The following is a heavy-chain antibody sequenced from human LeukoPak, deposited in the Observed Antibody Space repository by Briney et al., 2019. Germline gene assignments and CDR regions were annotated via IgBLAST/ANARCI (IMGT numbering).Heavy chain of an antibody. CDR3: AKDGRITIFGVVILFDY. CDR1: GFTFSSYG. CDR2: IRYDGSNK. V-gene: IGHV3-30*02. D-gene: IGHD3-3*01. J-gene: IGHJ4*02. Sequence: GGSLRLSCAASGFTFSSYGMHWVCQAPGKGLEWVAFIRYDGSNKYYADSVKGRFTISRDNSKNTLYLQMNSLRAEDTAVYYCAKDGRITIFGVVILFDYWGQGTLVTVSS.